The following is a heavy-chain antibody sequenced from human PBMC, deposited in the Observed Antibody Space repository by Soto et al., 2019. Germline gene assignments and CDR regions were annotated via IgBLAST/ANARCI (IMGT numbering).Heavy chain of an antibody. CDR3: AREQYTLNYAGY. CDR2: IDSNGRNS. CDR1: GFTFRNYY. D-gene: IGHD1-7*01. J-gene: IGHJ1*01. Sequence: EVQLVESGGAVVQPGGSLRLSCAASGFTFRNYYMHWVRQAPGKGLVWVARIDSNGRNSAYADSVKGRFTISRDNANNTLFLQMDGLTAEDTAVYYCAREQYTLNYAGYWGQGTQVTVSS. V-gene: IGHV3-74*01.